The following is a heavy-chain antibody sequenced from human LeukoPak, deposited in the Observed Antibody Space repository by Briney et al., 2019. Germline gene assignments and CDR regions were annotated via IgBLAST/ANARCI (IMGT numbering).Heavy chain of an antibody. V-gene: IGHV1-2*02. Sequence: GASVKVSCKASGYTFTGYYMHWVRQAPGQGLEWMGWINPNSGGTNYAQKFQGRVTMTRDTSISTAYMELSRLRSEDTAVYYCARGLSLYGGYHYYFDYWGQGTLVTVSS. CDR3: ARGLSLYGGYHYYFDY. J-gene: IGHJ4*02. CDR2: INPNSGGT. D-gene: IGHD4-17*01. CDR1: GYTFTGYY.